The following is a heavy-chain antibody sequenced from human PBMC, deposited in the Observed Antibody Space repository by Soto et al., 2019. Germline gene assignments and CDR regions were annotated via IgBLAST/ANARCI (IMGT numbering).Heavy chain of an antibody. CDR2: IIPIFGTA. J-gene: IGHJ5*02. D-gene: IGHD2-2*01. CDR1: GGTFSSYA. Sequence: SVKVSCKASGGTFSSYAISWVRQAPGQGLEWMGGIIPIFGTANYAQKFQGRVTITADESTSTAYMELSSLRSEDTAVYYCARTGGIYCSSTSCPNWFDPWGQGTLVTVSS. CDR3: ARTGGIYCSSTSCPNWFDP. V-gene: IGHV1-69*13.